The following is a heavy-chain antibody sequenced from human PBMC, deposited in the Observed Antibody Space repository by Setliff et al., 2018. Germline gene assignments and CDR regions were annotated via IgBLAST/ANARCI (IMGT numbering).Heavy chain of an antibody. CDR2: IKQDGSEK. D-gene: IGHD2-15*01. Sequence: GGSLRLSCAASGFTFSSYWMSWVRQAPGKGLEWVANIKQDGSEKYYVDSVKGRFTISRDNAKNSLYRQMNSLKAEDTAVYYCARVVRGGLAGAFDIWGQGTMVTVSS. CDR1: GFTFSSYW. V-gene: IGHV3-7*01. J-gene: IGHJ3*02. CDR3: ARVVRGGLAGAFDI.